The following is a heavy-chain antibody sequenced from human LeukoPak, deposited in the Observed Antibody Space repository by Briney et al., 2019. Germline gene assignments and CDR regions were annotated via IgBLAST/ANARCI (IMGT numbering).Heavy chain of an antibody. CDR1: GCSISSGYY. V-gene: IGHV4-38-2*02. Sequence: PSETLSLTCTVSGCSISSGYYWGWIRQPPGKGLEWIGSIYHSGSTYYNPSLKSRVTISVDTSKNQFSLKLSSVTAADTAVYYCARVIGGYNRFDYWGQGTLVTVSS. D-gene: IGHD5-24*01. CDR3: ARVIGGYNRFDY. CDR2: IYHSGST. J-gene: IGHJ4*02.